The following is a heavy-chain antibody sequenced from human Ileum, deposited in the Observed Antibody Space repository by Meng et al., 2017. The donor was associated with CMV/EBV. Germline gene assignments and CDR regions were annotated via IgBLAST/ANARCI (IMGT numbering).Heavy chain of an antibody. CDR1: GYTSTSYY. J-gene: IGHJ4*02. Sequence: ASVKVSCKASGYTSTSYYIHWVRQAPGQGFEWMGIINPSGESTSYAQKFQGRVTMTRDTSTSTVYMELSSLRSEDTAVYYCSRRGDCRSTSCNLDYWGQGTLVTVSS. CDR2: INPSGEST. CDR3: SRRGDCRSTSCNLDY. D-gene: IGHD2-2*01. V-gene: IGHV1-46*01.